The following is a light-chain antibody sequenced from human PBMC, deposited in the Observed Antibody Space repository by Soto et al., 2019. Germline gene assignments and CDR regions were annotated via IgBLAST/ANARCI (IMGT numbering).Light chain of an antibody. CDR2: GTT. CDR1: SSNIGAGYD. Sequence: QSVLRQAPAGSGVPGKRVTISCTGRSSNIGAGYDVHWYQHLPGTAPELLIYGTTNRPSGVPDRFSGSKSGISASLAITGLQAEDEADYYCHSYDSSLSASVFGAGTKVTVL. V-gene: IGLV1-40*01. CDR3: HSYDSSLSASV. J-gene: IGLJ1*01.